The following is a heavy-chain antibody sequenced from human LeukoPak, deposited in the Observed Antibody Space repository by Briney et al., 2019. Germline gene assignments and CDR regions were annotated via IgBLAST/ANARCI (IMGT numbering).Heavy chain of an antibody. V-gene: IGHV4-59*01. CDR2: IYYGGST. D-gene: IGHD2-8*01. CDR3: ARSGTKTNGFDY. CDR1: GGSISTYY. Sequence: SETLSLTCTVSGGSISTYYWSWIRQPPGKGLEWIGYIYYGGSTNYSPSLQSRVTISVDTSRNQFSLRLISVTAADTAMYYCARSGTKTNGFDYWGQGTLVTVSS. J-gene: IGHJ4*02.